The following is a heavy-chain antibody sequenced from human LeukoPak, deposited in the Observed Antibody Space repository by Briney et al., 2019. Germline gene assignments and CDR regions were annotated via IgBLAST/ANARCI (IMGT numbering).Heavy chain of an antibody. D-gene: IGHD1-26*01. J-gene: IGHJ4*02. Sequence: GGSLRLSCAASGFTFSSYAMHWVCQAPGKGLEWVAVISYDGSNKYYADSVKGRFTISRDNSKNTLYLQMNSLRAEDTAVYYCAASGSYYDSINDYWGQGTLVTVSS. V-gene: IGHV3-30*04. CDR2: ISYDGSNK. CDR1: GFTFSSYA. CDR3: AASGSYYDSINDY.